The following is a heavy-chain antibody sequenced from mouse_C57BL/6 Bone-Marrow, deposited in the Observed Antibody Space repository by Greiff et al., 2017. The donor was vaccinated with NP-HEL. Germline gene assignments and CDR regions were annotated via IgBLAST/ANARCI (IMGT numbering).Heavy chain of an antibody. V-gene: IGHV1-75*01. CDR1: GYTFTDYY. CDR3: ARNEAYDSNPAWFAY. D-gene: IGHD2-5*01. CDR2: IFPGSGST. J-gene: IGHJ3*01. Sequence: QVQLKQSGPELVKPGASVKISCKASGYTFTDYYINWVKQRPGQGLEWIGWIFPGSGSTYYNEKFKGKATLPVDKSSSTAYMLLSSLTSEDSAVYFCARNEAYDSNPAWFAYWGQGTLVTVSA.